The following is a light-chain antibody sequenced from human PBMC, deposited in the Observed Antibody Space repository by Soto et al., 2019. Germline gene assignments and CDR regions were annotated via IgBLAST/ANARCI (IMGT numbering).Light chain of an antibody. J-gene: IGKJ1*01. CDR3: QQRSNWPGT. CDR2: DAS. V-gene: IGKV3-11*01. CDR1: QSVSSY. Sequence: DIVLTQSPAKMSLSPGERATLSCRASQSVSSYLAWYQQKPGQARRLLIYDASNRATGIPARFSGSGSGTDFTLTISSLEPEEFAVYYCQQRSNWPGTVGHGTKVDIK.